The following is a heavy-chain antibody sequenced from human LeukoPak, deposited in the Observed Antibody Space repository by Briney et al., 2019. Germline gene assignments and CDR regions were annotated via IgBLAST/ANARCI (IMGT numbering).Heavy chain of an antibody. Sequence: GTSVKVSCMASGYTFTDYHIHWVRQAPGQGLEWLGWINPKKGDTGYSERIEGRVTMTRDTSISTVYMELRSLTSDDAAVYYCARDAGPAFGGAFDLWGPGTLVTVSS. D-gene: IGHD3-3*01. CDR2: INPKKGDT. J-gene: IGHJ4*02. V-gene: IGHV1-2*02. CDR3: ARDAGPAFGGAFDL. CDR1: GYTFTDYH.